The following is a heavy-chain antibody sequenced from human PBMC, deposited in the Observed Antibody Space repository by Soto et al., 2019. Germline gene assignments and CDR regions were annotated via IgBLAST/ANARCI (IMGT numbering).Heavy chain of an antibody. D-gene: IGHD3-3*01. J-gene: IGHJ5*02. CDR3: ARGQRFSDWFDP. CDR1: GGAISPYY. Sequence: QVHLQESGPGLVKPSETLSLTCTVSGGAISPYYWTWIRQPAGKGLEWIGRIYSSGSTKYNPSLQSRVTMSLDTSNNQFSLRLTSVTAADTAVYYCARGQRFSDWFDPWGRGTLVTVSS. CDR2: IYSSGST. V-gene: IGHV4-4*07.